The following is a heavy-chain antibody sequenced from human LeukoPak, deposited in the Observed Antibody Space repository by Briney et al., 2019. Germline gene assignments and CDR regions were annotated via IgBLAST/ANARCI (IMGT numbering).Heavy chain of an antibody. CDR3: AGGPDSSGSS. Sequence: SETLSLTCTVSGGSISSYYWSWIRQPPGKGLEWIGYIYYSGSTNYNPSLKSRVTISVDTSKNQFSLKLSSVTAADTAVYYRAGGPDSSGSSWGQGTLVTVSS. V-gene: IGHV4-59*08. J-gene: IGHJ5*02. D-gene: IGHD3-22*01. CDR1: GGSISSYY. CDR2: IYYSGST.